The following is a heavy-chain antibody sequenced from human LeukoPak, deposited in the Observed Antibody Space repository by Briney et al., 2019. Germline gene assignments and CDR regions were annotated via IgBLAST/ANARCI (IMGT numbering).Heavy chain of an antibody. CDR2: IYYSGST. CDR3: ARGAASATGDWFDP. V-gene: IGHV4-59*01. Sequence: SETLSLTCIVSGGSISSYYWSWIRQPPGKGLEWIGYIYYSGSTKYNPSLKSRVTISVDTSKNQFSLRLSSVTAADTAVYYCARGAASATGDWFDPWGQGTLVTVSS. J-gene: IGHJ5*02. CDR1: GGSISSYY. D-gene: IGHD6-13*01.